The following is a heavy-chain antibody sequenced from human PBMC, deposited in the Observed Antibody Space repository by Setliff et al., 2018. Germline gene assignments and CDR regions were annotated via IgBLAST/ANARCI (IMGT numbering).Heavy chain of an antibody. D-gene: IGHD1-1*01. J-gene: IGHJ4*02. Sequence: GGSLRLSCAASGFTFSSYAMSWVRQAPGKGLEWVSAISGSGGSTYYADSVKGRFTISRDKANRYNTEYAASVKGRFTISRPDSEISMYLQMNSLETEDAAVYFCARCPRYGYNSGLDYWGQGALVTVSS. V-gene: IGHV3-23*01. CDR2: ISGSGGST. CDR1: GFTFSSYA. CDR3: SEISMYLQMNSLETEDAAVYFCARCPRYGYNSGLDY.